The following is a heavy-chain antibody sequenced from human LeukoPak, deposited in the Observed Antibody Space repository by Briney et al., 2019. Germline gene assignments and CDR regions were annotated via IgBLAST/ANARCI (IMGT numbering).Heavy chain of an antibody. J-gene: IGHJ6*02. CDR3: AKGRVSVGTGKDV. Sequence: GGSLRLSCRVSGFIFDDYGMHWVRQAPGKGPEWVSGINWSGSSIGYADSVKGRFTISRDNGKNALYLQMDDLRLEDAALYYCAKGRVSVGTGKDVWGLGT. D-gene: IGHD1-26*01. CDR1: GFIFDDYG. CDR2: INWSGSSI. V-gene: IGHV3-9*01.